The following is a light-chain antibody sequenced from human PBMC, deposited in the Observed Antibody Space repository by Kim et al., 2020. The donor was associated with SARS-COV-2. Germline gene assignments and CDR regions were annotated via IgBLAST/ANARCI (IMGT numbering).Light chain of an antibody. CDR1: SSDIGAYNY. J-gene: IGLJ3*02. V-gene: IGLV2-8*01. CDR2: EVN. CDR3: ASPGAQGV. Sequence: QSALTQPPSASGSPGQSVTISCTGTSSDIGAYNYVSWYQHYPGKAPKLLIYEVNKRSSGVPDRFSASKSGNTASLTVSDLRTEDEADYYCASPGAQGVFGGGTQLTVL.